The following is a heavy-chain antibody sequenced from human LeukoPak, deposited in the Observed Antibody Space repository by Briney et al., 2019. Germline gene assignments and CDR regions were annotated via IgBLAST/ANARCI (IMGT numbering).Heavy chain of an antibody. J-gene: IGHJ6*03. Sequence: KPSETLSLTCTVSGGSISSYYWSWIRQPPGKGLEWIGGINHTGSTSSKPSLKSRVTMSVDTSKKQFSLKLSSVTAADTAVYYCARGSRRDGYSRRYYYMDVWGKGTTVTVSS. CDR2: INHTGST. CDR3: ARGSRRDGYSRRYYYMDV. V-gene: IGHV4-34*01. D-gene: IGHD5-24*01. CDR1: GGSISSYY.